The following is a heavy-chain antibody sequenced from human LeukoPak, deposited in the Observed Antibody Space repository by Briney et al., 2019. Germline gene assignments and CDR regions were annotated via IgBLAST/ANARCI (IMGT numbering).Heavy chain of an antibody. CDR2: ISSSSSYI. Sequence: PGGSLRLSCAASGFTFSSYSMNWVRQAPGKGLEWVSSISSSSSYIYYADSVKGRFTISRDNAKNSLYLQMNSPRAEDTAVYFCAKRGVVIRVILVGFHKEAYYFDSWGQGALVTVSS. D-gene: IGHD3-22*01. J-gene: IGHJ4*02. V-gene: IGHV3-21*04. CDR1: GFTFSSYS. CDR3: AKRGVVIRVILVGFHKEAYYFDS.